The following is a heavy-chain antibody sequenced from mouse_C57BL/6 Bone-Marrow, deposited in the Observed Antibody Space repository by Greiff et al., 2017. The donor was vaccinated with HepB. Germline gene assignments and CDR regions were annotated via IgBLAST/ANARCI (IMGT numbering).Heavy chain of an antibody. CDR3: ARDPRDGYYDYAMDY. V-gene: IGHV3-6*01. CDR2: ISYDGSN. Sequence: EVQLQESGPGLVKPSQSLSLTCSVTGYSITSGYYWNWIRQFPGNKLEWMGYISYDGSNNYNPSLKNRISITRDTSKNQFFLKLNSVTTEDTATYYCARDPRDGYYDYAMDYWGQGTSVTVSS. D-gene: IGHD2-3*01. J-gene: IGHJ4*01. CDR1: GYSITSGYY.